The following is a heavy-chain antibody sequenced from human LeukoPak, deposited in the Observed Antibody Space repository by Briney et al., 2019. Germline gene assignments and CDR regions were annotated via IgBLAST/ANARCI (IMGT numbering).Heavy chain of an antibody. CDR3: ARDTIAAAVWFDP. CDR1: GFTFSSYG. J-gene: IGHJ5*02. V-gene: IGHV3-21*01. D-gene: IGHD6-13*01. CDR2: ISSSSSYI. Sequence: GRSLRLSCAASGFTFSSYGMHWVRQAPGKGLEWVSSISSSSSYIYYADSVKGRFTISRDNAKNSLYLQMNSLRAEDTAVYYCARDTIAAAVWFDPWGQGTLVTVSS.